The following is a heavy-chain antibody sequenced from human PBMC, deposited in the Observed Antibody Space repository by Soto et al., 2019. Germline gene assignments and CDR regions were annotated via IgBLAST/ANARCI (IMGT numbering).Heavy chain of an antibody. CDR2: IYYIGST. CDR1: GGSVSSESHY. D-gene: IGHD3-3*01. J-gene: IGHJ6*02. Sequence: QVQLQESGPGLVKPSETLSLTCTVSGGSVSSESHYWSWIRQTPGKGLEWIGYIYYIGSTNYNPSLKGRVTISVDTSRDQVSLRLRSVTRADTAXYYCARDQYDFRSGSYYYAMEVWGQGTKVTVSS. V-gene: IGHV4-61*01. CDR3: ARDQYDFRSGSYYYAMEV.